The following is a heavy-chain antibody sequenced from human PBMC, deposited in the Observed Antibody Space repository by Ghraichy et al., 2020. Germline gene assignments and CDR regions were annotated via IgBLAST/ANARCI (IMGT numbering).Heavy chain of an antibody. CDR1: GGSFSGYY. CDR3: ARVNSGYDWAGGSYYYMDV. CDR2: IDHRGST. V-gene: IGHV4-34*01. Sequence: SATLSLTCAVYGGSFSGYYWTWIRQPPGKGLEWIGEIDHRGSTYYNPPLKSRVTISLDTSKNQFSLKVSSVTAADTAVFYCARVNSGYDWAGGSYYYMDVWGKGTTVSVSS. J-gene: IGHJ6*03. D-gene: IGHD5-12*01.